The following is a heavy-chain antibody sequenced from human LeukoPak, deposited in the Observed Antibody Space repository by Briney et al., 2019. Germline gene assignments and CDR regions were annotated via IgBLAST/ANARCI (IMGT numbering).Heavy chain of an antibody. CDR2: IYSGGST. CDR3: AREWQQLVLGSRDYYGMDV. CDR1: GFTVSSNY. Sequence: GGSLILSCAASGFTVSSNYMSWVRQAPGKGLEWVSVIYSGGSTYYADSVKGRFTISRDNSKNTLYLQMNSLRAEDTAVYYCAREWQQLVLGSRDYYGMDVWGQGTTVTVSS. V-gene: IGHV3-66*01. J-gene: IGHJ6*02. D-gene: IGHD6-13*01.